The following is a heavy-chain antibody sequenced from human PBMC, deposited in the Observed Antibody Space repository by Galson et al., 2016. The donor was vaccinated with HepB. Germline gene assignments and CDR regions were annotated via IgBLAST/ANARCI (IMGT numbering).Heavy chain of an antibody. CDR3: ARTGYCTGGSWRNWLDP. Sequence: SVKVSCKASGYTFITYYIHWVRQAPGQGLEWIGIVNPSGGITRYAQKFEGRVTLTRDTTTSTVDMELSSLSSDDTAVYYFARTGYCTGGSWRNWLDPGGQGTPVTGSS. CDR2: VNPSGGIT. J-gene: IGHJ5*02. CDR1: GYTFITYY. V-gene: IGHV1-46*01. D-gene: IGHD2-8*02.